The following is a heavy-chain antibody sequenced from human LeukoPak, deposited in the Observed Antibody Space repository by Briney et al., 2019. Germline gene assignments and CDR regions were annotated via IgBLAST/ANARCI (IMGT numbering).Heavy chain of an antibody. V-gene: IGHV4-4*07. CDR3: ARDESSSGWYNWFDP. Sequence: PSETRSLTCTVSGGSISSYYWSWIRQPAGKGLEWIGRIYTSGSTNYNPSLKSRVTMSVDTSKNQFSLKLSSVTAADTAVYYCARDESSSGWYNWFDPWGQGTLVTVSS. CDR1: GGSISSYY. J-gene: IGHJ5*02. CDR2: IYTSGST. D-gene: IGHD6-19*01.